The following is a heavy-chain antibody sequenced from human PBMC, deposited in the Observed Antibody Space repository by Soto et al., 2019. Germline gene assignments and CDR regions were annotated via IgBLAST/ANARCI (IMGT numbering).Heavy chain of an antibody. J-gene: IGHJ5*02. V-gene: IGHV1-18*01. D-gene: IGHD2-2*02. CDR1: GYTFTSYG. Sequence: ASVKVSCKASGYTFTSYGISWVRQAPGQGLEWMGWISAYNGNTNYAQKLQGRVTMTTDTSTSTAYMELRSLRSDDTAVYYCARDRYCSSTSCYTPYNWFDPWGQGTLVTVYS. CDR2: ISAYNGNT. CDR3: ARDRYCSSTSCYTPYNWFDP.